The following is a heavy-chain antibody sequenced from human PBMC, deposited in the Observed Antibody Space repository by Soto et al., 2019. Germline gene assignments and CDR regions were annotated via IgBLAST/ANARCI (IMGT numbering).Heavy chain of an antibody. CDR3: AREGFRSGYDGY. D-gene: IGHD5-12*01. Sequence: QVQLVQSGAEVKKPGSSVKVSCKASGGSFSSYAISWVRQAPGQGVEWMGGIIPIFGTANYAQKFQGRVTITADESTSTAYMELISLRSEDMAVYYCAREGFRSGYDGYWGQGTLVTVSS. CDR2: IIPIFGTA. CDR1: GGSFSSYA. V-gene: IGHV1-69*01. J-gene: IGHJ4*02.